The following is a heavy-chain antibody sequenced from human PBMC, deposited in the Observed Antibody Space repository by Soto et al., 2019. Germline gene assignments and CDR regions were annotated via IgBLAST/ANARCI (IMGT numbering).Heavy chain of an antibody. CDR1: GYTFTSYD. CDR3: ARGPPKWGFDY. J-gene: IGHJ4*02. Sequence: QVQLVQSGAEVKEPGASVKVSCKASGYTFTSYDFNWVRQATGQGPEWMGWMSSSSGHTGYAQKFQGRVTMTRNTSISTAYMELSSLRSEDTAVSYWARGPPKWGFDYWGQGVLVTVSS. CDR2: MSSSSGHT. V-gene: IGHV1-8*01. D-gene: IGHD7-27*01.